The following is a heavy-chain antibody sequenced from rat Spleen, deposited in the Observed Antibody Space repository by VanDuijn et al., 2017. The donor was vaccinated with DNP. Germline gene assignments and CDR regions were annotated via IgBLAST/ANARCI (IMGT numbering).Heavy chain of an antibody. CDR1: GFTFSDYN. J-gene: IGHJ2*01. CDR3: ARWNSGHFDY. Sequence: EVQLVESGGGLVQPGRSLKLSCAASGFTFSDYNMVWVRQAPKKGLEWVAYIRYDGGSTKYGDSVKGRFTISRDNAKSTLYLQMNSLRSEDMATYYCARWNSGHFDYWGQGVMVPVSS. D-gene: IGHD4-3*01. V-gene: IGHV5-22*01. CDR2: IRYDGGST.